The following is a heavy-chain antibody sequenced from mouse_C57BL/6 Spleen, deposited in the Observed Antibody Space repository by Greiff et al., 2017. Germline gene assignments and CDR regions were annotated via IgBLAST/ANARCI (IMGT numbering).Heavy chain of an antibody. CDR3: VREALISYGNGYFDY. V-gene: IGHV10-3*01. D-gene: IGHD2-1*01. Sequence: EVQGVESGGGLVQPKGSLKLSCAASGFTFNTYAMHWVRQAPGKGLEWVARIRSKSSNYATYYADSVKDRFTISRDDSQSMLYLQMNNLKTEDTAMYYCVREALISYGNGYFDYWGQGTTLTVSS. CDR2: IRSKSSNYAT. CDR1: GFTFNTYA. J-gene: IGHJ2*01.